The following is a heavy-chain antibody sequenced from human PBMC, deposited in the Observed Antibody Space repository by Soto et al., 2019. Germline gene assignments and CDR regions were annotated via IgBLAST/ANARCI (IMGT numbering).Heavy chain of an antibody. J-gene: IGHJ5*02. Sequence: SGHTVVNPTQTLTLTCTFSGFSLSTHGVDVSWIRQPPGKALEWLALISWNDDRRYSPSLKSRLTITQDTSKNQVVLTMTNMDPVDTATYYCAHRSINWNYAYVWFDPWGQGTLVNVSS. D-gene: IGHD1-7*01. CDR3: AHRSINWNYAYVWFDP. CDR2: ISWNDDR. V-gene: IGHV2-5*01. CDR1: GFSLSTHGVD.